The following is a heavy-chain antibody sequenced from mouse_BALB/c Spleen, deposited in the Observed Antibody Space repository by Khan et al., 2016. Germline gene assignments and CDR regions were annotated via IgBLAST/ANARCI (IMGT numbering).Heavy chain of an antibody. Sequence: QVQLQQSGPELVKPGASVKISCKASGYTFTDYYVNWVKQKPGQGLEWIGWIYPGSGNTKYNEKFKGKATLTVDTSSSTAYMQLSSLTSEDTSVFFCGRSQRPLGFAYWGRGTLVTVSA. J-gene: IGHJ3*01. CDR1: GYTFTDYY. CDR3: GRSQRPLGFAY. V-gene: IGHV1-84*02. CDR2: IYPGSGNT. D-gene: IGHD1-2*01.